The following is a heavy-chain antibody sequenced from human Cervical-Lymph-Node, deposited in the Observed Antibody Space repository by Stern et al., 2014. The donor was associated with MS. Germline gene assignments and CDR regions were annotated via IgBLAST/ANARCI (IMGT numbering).Heavy chain of an antibody. V-gene: IGHV5-51*03. CDR3: ARRGHGYMGIDY. CDR2: IYPGDSET. Sequence: DQLVQSGAEVRKPGESLRISCEVSGYRFTNYWIGWVRQMPGKGLEWMGIIYPGDSETRYSPSFQGQVTILVDKSNTTTYLQWSSLKVSDTAIYYCARRGHGYMGIDYWGQGALVTVSS. CDR1: GYRFTNYW. J-gene: IGHJ4*02. D-gene: IGHD1-1*01.